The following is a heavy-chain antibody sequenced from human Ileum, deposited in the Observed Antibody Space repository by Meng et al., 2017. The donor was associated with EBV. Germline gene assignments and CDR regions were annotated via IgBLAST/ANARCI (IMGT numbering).Heavy chain of an antibody. J-gene: IGHJ5*01. V-gene: IGHV4-39*05. CDR2: IFYSGGT. CDR1: AGCLISSSTS. D-gene: IGHD2-2*01. CDR3: AGSLIVVPAAIDS. Sequence: LQLQQAGRQCLSMPSTSRPICSVSAGCLISSSTSYGGCSQPPGKEVVWCVSIFYSGGTSYYPPLKSRVTTSAVNSKNKFSLQMICVTAAETAVYYCAGSLIVVPAAIDSWGQGTLVTVSS.